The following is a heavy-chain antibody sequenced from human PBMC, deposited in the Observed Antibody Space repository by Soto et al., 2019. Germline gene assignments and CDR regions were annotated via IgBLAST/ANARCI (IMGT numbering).Heavy chain of an antibody. V-gene: IGHV1-69*13. CDR3: ATVSGSYDKWFDP. D-gene: IGHD1-26*01. J-gene: IGHJ5*02. CDR1: GGTFSSYA. Sequence: GASVKVSCKASGGTFSSYAISWVRQAPGQGLEWMGGIIPIFGTANYAQKFQGRVTITADESTSTAYMELSSLRSEDTAVYYCATVSGSYDKWFDPWGQGTLVTVSS. CDR2: IIPIFGTA.